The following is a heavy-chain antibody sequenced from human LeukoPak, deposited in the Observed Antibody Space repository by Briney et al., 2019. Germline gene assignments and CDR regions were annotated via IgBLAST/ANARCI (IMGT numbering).Heavy chain of an antibody. CDR2: ITSSGTYT. J-gene: IGHJ5*02. CDR3: ARGLRFLEWPNWFDP. CDR1: GFTFSDFY. V-gene: IGHV3-11*05. Sequence: PGGSLRLSCAASGFTFSDFYMSWIRQAPGKGLEWVSYITSSGTYTNYADSVKGRFTISRDNAKNSLYLQMNSLRAEDTAVYYCARGLRFLEWPNWFDPWGQGTLVTVSS. D-gene: IGHD3-3*01.